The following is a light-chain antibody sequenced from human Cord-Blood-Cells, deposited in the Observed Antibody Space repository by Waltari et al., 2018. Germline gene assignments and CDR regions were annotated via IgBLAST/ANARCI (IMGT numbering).Light chain of an antibody. J-gene: IGKJ4*01. Sequence: EIVMTQSPATLSVSPGERANLTCRAGQRVRSNLAWYKQKPGQAPRLLIYGASTRATRIPARFSGSGSGTEFTLTISSLQSEDFAVYYCQQYNNWPPLTFGGGTKVEIK. CDR1: QRVRSN. CDR3: QQYNNWPPLT. V-gene: IGKV3-15*01. CDR2: GAS.